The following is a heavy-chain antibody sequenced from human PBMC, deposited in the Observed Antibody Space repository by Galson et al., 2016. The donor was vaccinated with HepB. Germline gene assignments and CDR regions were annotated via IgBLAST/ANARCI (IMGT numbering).Heavy chain of an antibody. CDR3: AKWGGSGYEWARLDY. CDR2: ISYDGSNK. CDR1: GFTFSSYG. J-gene: IGHJ4*02. V-gene: IGHV3-30*18. D-gene: IGHD5-12*01. Sequence: SLRLSCAASGFTFSSYGMHWVRQAPGKGLEWVAVISYDGSNKYYADSVKGRFTISRDNSKNTLYLQMNSLRAEATAVFYCAKWGGSGYEWARLDYWGQGTLVTVSS.